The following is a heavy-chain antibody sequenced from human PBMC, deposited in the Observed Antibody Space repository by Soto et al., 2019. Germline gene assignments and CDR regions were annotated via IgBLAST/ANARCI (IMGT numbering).Heavy chain of an antibody. J-gene: IGHJ6*02. D-gene: IGHD2-21*01. CDR2: ISYDGTNN. CDR3: ARYSNTYRDYYHGMDV. Sequence: SGGALRLSCAASRFPLSSHSIYLGRQAPGKGLEWVALISYDGTNNQYADSVKGRLIVSRDDSTNTLSLQMNSLRPEDTAVYHCARYSNTYRDYYHGMDVWGQGTTVTSP. V-gene: IGHV3-30-3*01. CDR1: RFPLSSHS.